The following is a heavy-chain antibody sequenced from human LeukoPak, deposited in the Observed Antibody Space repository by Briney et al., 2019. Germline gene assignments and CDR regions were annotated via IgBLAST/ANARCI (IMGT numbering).Heavy chain of an antibody. V-gene: IGHV3-13*04. CDR3: ARSSVVAAMSVDY. J-gene: IGHJ4*01. CDR2: IGAAGDT. Sequence: GGSLRLSCAASGFAFTTYDMHWVRQAPGKDLEWVSAIGAAGDTYYAGSVKGRFTISRENAKNSLYLQMNTLRPGDTALYYCARSSVVAAMSVDYWGQGTPVTVSS. CDR1: GFAFTTYD. D-gene: IGHD2-15*01.